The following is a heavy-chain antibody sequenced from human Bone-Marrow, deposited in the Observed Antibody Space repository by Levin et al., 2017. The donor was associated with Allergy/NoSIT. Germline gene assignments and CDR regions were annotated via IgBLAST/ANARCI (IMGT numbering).Heavy chain of an antibody. CDR1: GGTFSTRD. V-gene: IGHV1-69*13. CDR3: ASFSSGDDH. J-gene: IGHJ4*02. Sequence: GASVKVSCKASGGTFSTRDINWVRQAPGQGLEWMGGIAPVMGAAHYAQKFRDRVTITADESTNTAYMELISLTSEDTAVYFCASFSSGDDHWGQGTLVIVSS. D-gene: IGHD3-22*01. CDR2: IAPVMGAA.